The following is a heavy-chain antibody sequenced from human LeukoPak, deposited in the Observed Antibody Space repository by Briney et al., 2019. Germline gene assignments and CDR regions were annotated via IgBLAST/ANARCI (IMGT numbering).Heavy chain of an antibody. Sequence: RSGGSLRLSCAASGFTFSSYAMHWVRQAPGKGLEWVAVISYGGSNKYYADSVKGRFTISRDNSKNTLYLQMNSLRAEDTAEYYCARALPPHSSGWSPGFGDYWGQGTLVTVSS. V-gene: IGHV3-30-3*01. CDR2: ISYGGSNK. CDR3: ARALPPHSSGWSPGFGDY. CDR1: GFTFSSYA. D-gene: IGHD6-19*01. J-gene: IGHJ4*02.